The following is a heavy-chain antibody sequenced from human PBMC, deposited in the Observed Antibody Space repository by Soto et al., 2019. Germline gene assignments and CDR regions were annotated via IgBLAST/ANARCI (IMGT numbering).Heavy chain of an antibody. Sequence: SVKVSCKASGDTFGRFTINWVRQAPGQGLEWMGGIKPISDTTTYAQRFQGRVTFTADASTSTVYMELSSLRSEDTAMYYCARDPSTVNKLIGVWFDPVSEYFQHWGQGTLVTVSS. CDR3: ARDPSTVNKLIGVWFDPVSEYFQH. CDR2: IKPISDTT. CDR1: GDTFGRFT. V-gene: IGHV1-69*13. D-gene: IGHD4-4*01. J-gene: IGHJ1*01.